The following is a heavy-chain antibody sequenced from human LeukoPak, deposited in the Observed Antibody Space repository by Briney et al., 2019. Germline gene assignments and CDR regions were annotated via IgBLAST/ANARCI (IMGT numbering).Heavy chain of an antibody. V-gene: IGHV4-39*01. CDR1: GVSISSSNSY. D-gene: IGHD3/OR15-3a*01. Sequence: SETLSLTCTVSGVSISSSNSYWGWVRQPPGKGLEWIGSIYYSGNTYYNASLKSQVSISIDTSKNQFSLKLTSVTAADTAVYYCARQTGSGLFILPGGQGTLVTVSS. J-gene: IGHJ4*02. CDR2: IYYSGNT. CDR3: ARQTGSGLFILP.